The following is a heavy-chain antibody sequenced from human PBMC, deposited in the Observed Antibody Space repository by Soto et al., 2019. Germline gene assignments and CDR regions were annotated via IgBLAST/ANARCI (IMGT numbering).Heavy chain of an antibody. Sequence: GESLKISCKGPEYIFSTYWIGWVRQMPGKGPEWMGIIYPGDSYTTYSPSFQGQVTISADKSISTAYLQWSSLKASDTAMYYCAGRKHTYRRPPGFDYWGQGTLVTVSS. CDR2: IYPGDSYT. J-gene: IGHJ4*02. D-gene: IGHD3-16*02. CDR1: EYIFSTYW. V-gene: IGHV5-51*01. CDR3: AGRKHTYRRPPGFDY.